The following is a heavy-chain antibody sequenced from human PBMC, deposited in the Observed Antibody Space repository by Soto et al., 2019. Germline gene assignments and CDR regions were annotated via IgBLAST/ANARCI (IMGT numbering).Heavy chain of an antibody. Sequence: QVQLQQWGAGLLKPSETLSLTCAVYGGSFSGYYWTWIRQPPGTGLEWIGEINQSGSTNYNPSLTSRVTISVDTSKNPFSLKLTSVTAADTAVYYCARDKITGLFDYWGQGTLVTVSS. CDR2: INQSGST. D-gene: IGHD2-8*02. CDR3: ARDKITGLFDY. CDR1: GGSFSGYY. J-gene: IGHJ4*02. V-gene: IGHV4-34*01.